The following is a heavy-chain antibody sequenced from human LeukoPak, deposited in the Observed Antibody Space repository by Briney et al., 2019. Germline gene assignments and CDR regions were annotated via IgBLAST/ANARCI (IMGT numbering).Heavy chain of an antibody. V-gene: IGHV3-21*01. D-gene: IGHD3-16*01. Sequence: ASGSLRLSCSASGFTFSDYDMNWVRQAPGKGLEWVSSISYLSSHVYYGDSVKGRFSISRDNAKNSLYLQMNSLGAEDTAIYYCGRAFPPLRTSSAGDLWGQGILVTVSS. J-gene: IGHJ4*02. CDR1: GFTFSDYD. CDR3: GRAFPPLRTSSAGDL. CDR2: ISYLSSHV.